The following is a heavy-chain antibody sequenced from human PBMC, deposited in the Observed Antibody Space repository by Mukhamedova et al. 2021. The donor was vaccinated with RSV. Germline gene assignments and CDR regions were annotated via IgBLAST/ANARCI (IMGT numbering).Heavy chain of an antibody. CDR3: ARGGDYYGSGNSEYYYYYYGMDV. CDR2: IYTSGST. Sequence: PAGKGLEWIGRIYTSGSTNYNPSLKSRVTISVDTSKNQFSLKLSSVTAADTAVYYCARGGDYYGSGNSEYYYYYYGMDVWGQGT. V-gene: IGHV4-61*02. J-gene: IGHJ6*02. D-gene: IGHD3-10*01.